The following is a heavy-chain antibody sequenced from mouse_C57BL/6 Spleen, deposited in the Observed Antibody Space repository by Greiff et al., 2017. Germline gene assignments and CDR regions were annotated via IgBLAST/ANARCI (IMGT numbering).Heavy chain of an antibody. D-gene: IGHD2-1*01. Sequence: VQLQQSGAELVRPGASVKLSCTASGFNIKDDYMHWVKQRPEQGLEWIGWIDPENGDTEYASKFQGKATITADTSSNTAYLQLSSLTSEDTAVYYCTSTKYAMDYWGQGTSVTVST. V-gene: IGHV14-4*01. CDR3: TSTKYAMDY. CDR2: IDPENGDT. J-gene: IGHJ4*01. CDR1: GFNIKDDY.